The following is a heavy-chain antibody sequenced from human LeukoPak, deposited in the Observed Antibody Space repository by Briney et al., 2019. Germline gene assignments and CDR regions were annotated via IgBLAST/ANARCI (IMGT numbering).Heavy chain of an antibody. V-gene: IGHV1-18*01. CDR2: ISAYNGNT. D-gene: IGHD3-10*01. J-gene: IGHJ3*02. CDR3: ARDERWFGELSAFDI. CDR1: GYTFTSYG. Sequence: ASVTVSCKASGYTFTSYGISWVRQAPGQGLEWMGWISAYNGNTNYAQKLQGRVTMTTDTSTSTAYMELRSLRSDDTAVYYCARDERWFGELSAFDIWGQGTMVTVSS.